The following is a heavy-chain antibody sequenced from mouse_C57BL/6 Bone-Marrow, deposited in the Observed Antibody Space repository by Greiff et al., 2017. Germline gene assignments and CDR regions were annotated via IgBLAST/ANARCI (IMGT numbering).Heavy chain of an antibody. J-gene: IGHJ3*01. D-gene: IGHD2-3*01. CDR3: ARGGYYLWFAY. CDR2: ISSGSSTI. V-gene: IGHV5-17*01. Sequence: EVMLVESGGGLVKPGGSLKLSCAASGFTFSDYGMHWVRQAPEKGLEWVAYISSGSSTIYYADTVKGRFTISRDNAKNTLFLQRTSLRSEDTAMYYCARGGYYLWFAYWGQGTLVTVSA. CDR1: GFTFSDYG.